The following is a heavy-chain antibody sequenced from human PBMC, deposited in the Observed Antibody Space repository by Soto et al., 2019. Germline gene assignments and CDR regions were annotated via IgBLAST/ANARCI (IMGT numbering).Heavy chain of an antibody. CDR2: IRSKAYGGTT. J-gene: IGHJ6*02. CDR3: TRATLTTVTTGRYYYYYYGMDV. Sequence: PGGSLRLSCTASGFTFGDYAMSWVRQAPGKGLEWVGFIRSKAYGGTTEYAASVKGRFTISRDDSKSIAYLQMNSLKTEDTAVYYCTRATLTTVTTGRYYYYYYGMDVWGQGTTVTVSS. CDR1: GFTFGDYA. D-gene: IGHD4-17*01. V-gene: IGHV3-49*04.